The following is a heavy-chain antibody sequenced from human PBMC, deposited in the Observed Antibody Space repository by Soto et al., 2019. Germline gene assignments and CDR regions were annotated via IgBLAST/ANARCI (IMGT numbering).Heavy chain of an antibody. J-gene: IGHJ4*02. V-gene: IGHV3-30-3*01. Sequence: PGGSLRLACAASGFTFSIYAMHWVRQAPGKGLEWLASISHDGNNRYYAGSVRGRFTISRDNSRNTLYLQMNSLRAEDTAVYYCARDVVGATEYYFDYWGQGTLVTVSS. D-gene: IGHD1-26*01. CDR2: ISHDGNNR. CDR1: GFTFSIYA. CDR3: ARDVVGATEYYFDY.